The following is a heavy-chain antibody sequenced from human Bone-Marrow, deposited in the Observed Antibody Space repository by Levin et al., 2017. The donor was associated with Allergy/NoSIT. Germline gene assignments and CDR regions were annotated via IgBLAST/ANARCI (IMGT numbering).Heavy chain of an antibody. CDR3: ATNSGSYLRYFDF. CDR1: GDSISSSSYY. D-gene: IGHD1-26*01. CDR2: FYYSGST. Sequence: SQTLSLTCTVSGDSISSSSYYWGWIRQPPGKGLEWIGSFYYSGSTYLNPSLKCRVTISVDTSKNQFSLRLSSVTAADTAVYYCATNSGSYLRYFDFWGQGTLVTVSS. J-gene: IGHJ4*02. V-gene: IGHV4-39*01.